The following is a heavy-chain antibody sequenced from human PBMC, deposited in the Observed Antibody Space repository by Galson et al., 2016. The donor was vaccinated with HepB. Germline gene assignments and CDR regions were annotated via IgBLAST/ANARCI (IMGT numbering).Heavy chain of an antibody. CDR3: ARGLMGSTSRNFFDY. CDR2: IKQDGSEK. J-gene: IGHJ4*02. Sequence: SLRLSCAASGFTFSSYWMTWVRQAPGKGLEWVANIKQDGSEKYYVDSVKGRFTVSRDNAMNSLYLQMKSLRAEDTAVYYCARGLMGSTSRNFFDYWGQGTPVTVSS. CDR1: GFTFSSYW. V-gene: IGHV3-7*04. D-gene: IGHD2/OR15-2a*01.